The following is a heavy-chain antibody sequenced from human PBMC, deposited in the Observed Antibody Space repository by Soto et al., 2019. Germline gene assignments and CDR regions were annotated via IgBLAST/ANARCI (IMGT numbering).Heavy chain of an antibody. CDR1: GGSFSDYY. CDR2: VNHRGSS. CDR3: ARGVSRDAPDKNYFDS. V-gene: IGHV4-34*02. D-gene: IGHD3-16*01. J-gene: IGHJ4*02. Sequence: QVQLQQWGAGLLKPSETLSLTCAVYGGSFSDYYWSWIRQPPGKGLEWIGEVNHRGSSNYNPSLKSRVTISADTSKNQFSLKLRSVTAADTAVYYCARGVSRDAPDKNYFDSWGRGTPLTGSS.